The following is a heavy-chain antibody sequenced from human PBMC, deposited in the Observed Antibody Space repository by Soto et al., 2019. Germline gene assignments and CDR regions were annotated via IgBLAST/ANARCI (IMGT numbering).Heavy chain of an antibody. Sequence: PSETLSLTCTVSGGSISIYYWSWIRQPPGRGLEWIGYIYYTGATNYNPSLKSRVIISVDKSKNQFSLKLSSVTAADTAVYYCARAAITIFGVSYYYYMDVWGKGTTFTVSS. CDR3: ARAAITIFGVSYYYYMDV. D-gene: IGHD3-3*01. CDR2: IYYTGAT. V-gene: IGHV4-59*01. CDR1: GGSISIYY. J-gene: IGHJ6*03.